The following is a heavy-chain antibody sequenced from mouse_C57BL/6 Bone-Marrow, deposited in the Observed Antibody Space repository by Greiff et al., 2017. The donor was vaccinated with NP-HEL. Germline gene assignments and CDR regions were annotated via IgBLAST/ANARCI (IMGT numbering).Heavy chain of an antibody. D-gene: IGHD1-1*01. CDR2: INPNNGGT. Sequence: EVKLMESGPELVKPGASVKIPCKASGYTFTDYNMDWVKQSHGKSLEWIGDINPNNGGTIYNQKFKGKATLTVDKSSSTAYMELRSLTSEDTAVYYCARRLLRFFDYWGQGTTLTVSS. J-gene: IGHJ2*01. V-gene: IGHV1-18*01. CDR3: ARRLLRFFDY. CDR1: GYTFTDYN.